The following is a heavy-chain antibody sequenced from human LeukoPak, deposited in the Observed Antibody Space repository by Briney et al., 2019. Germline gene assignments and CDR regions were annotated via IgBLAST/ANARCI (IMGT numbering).Heavy chain of an antibody. J-gene: IGHJ4*02. Sequence: GGSLRLSCAASGFTFSSYAMHWVRQAPGKGLEWVAVISYDGSNKYYADPVKGRFTISRDNSKNTLYLQMNSLRAEDTAVYYCAKSYNGYESRPDYWGQGTLVTVSS. CDR1: GFTFSSYA. V-gene: IGHV3-30-3*02. D-gene: IGHD5-12*01. CDR3: AKSYNGYESRPDY. CDR2: ISYDGSNK.